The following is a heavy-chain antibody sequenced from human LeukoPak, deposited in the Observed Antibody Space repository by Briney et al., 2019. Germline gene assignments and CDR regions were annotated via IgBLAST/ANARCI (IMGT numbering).Heavy chain of an antibody. D-gene: IGHD3-16*01. V-gene: IGHV3-33*08. Sequence: GGSLRLSCAASRFTFSSYGMHWVRQAPGKGLEWVAFIWYDGSNKYYADSVKGRFTISRDNSKKTLYLQMNSLRAEDTAVYYCARDSVWPDWGQGTAVTVSS. J-gene: IGHJ4*02. CDR2: IWYDGSNK. CDR3: ARDSVWPD. CDR1: RFTFSSYG.